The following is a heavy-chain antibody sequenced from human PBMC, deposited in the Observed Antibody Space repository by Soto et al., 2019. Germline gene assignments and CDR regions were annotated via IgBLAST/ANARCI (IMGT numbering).Heavy chain of an antibody. V-gene: IGHV2-5*02. CDR3: AHLVRYFDWLPTDY. Sequence: QITLKESGPPLVKPTQTLTLTCTFSGFSLSTSGVGVGWIRQPPGKALEWLALIYWDDDKRYSPSLKSRLTINKXTXKNQVVLTMTNMDPVDTATYYCAHLVRYFDWLPTDYWGQGTLVTVSS. D-gene: IGHD3-9*01. CDR1: GFSLSTSGVG. J-gene: IGHJ4*02. CDR2: IYWDDDK.